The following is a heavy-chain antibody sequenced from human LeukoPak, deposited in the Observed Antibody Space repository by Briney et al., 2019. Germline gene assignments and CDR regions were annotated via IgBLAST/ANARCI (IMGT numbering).Heavy chain of an antibody. CDR1: GYRXSSFG. CDR2: ISAYNGDT. J-gene: IGHJ4*02. V-gene: IGHV1-18*01. Sequence: GASVKVSCKASGYRXSSFGINWMRQAPGQGLEWMGWISAYNGDTNYAQKLQGRVTMTTDTSTSTAYMDLRSLRSDDTAVYYCARGGYYDSGSFPDYWGQGTLVTVSS. CDR3: ARGGYYDSGSFPDY. D-gene: IGHD3-10*01.